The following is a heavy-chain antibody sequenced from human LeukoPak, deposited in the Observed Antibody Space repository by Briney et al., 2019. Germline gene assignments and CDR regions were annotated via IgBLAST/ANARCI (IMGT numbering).Heavy chain of an antibody. Sequence: ASVKVSCKASGYTLTGSYLHWVRQAPGQGLEWTGWINPNSGATNYARQFQGRVTMTRDTSISTAYMELSRLRSDDTAVYHCARGLTTVTFDCWGQGTLVTVTS. CDR1: GYTLTGSY. CDR3: ARGLTTVTFDC. D-gene: IGHD4-17*01. CDR2: INPNSGAT. J-gene: IGHJ4*02. V-gene: IGHV1-2*02.